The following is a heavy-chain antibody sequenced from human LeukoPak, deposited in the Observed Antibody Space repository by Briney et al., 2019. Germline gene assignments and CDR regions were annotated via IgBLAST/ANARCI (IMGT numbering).Heavy chain of an antibody. Sequence: GASVKVSCKASGYTFTSYAMHWVRQAPGQRLEWMGWINAGNGNTKYSQKFQGRVTITRDTSASTAYMELSSLRSEDTAVYYWASSYNSGWYGVDYWGQGTLVTVSS. J-gene: IGHJ4*02. V-gene: IGHV1-3*01. CDR3: ASSYNSGWYGVDY. D-gene: IGHD6-19*01. CDR2: INAGNGNT. CDR1: GYTFTSYA.